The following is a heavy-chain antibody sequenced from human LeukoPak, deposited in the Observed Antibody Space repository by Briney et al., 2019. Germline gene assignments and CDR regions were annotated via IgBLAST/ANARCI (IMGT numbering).Heavy chain of an antibody. V-gene: IGHV1-2*02. CDR2: INSNSGGT. Sequence: GASVKVSCKASGYTLTGHYIHWMRQAPGQGLEWMGWINSNSGGTSYAQKFQGRVTLTRDTPTRTAFMELNRLTSDDTAVYYCARTSIAARRADFDYWGQGTVVTVSS. J-gene: IGHJ4*02. CDR1: GYTLTGHY. D-gene: IGHD6-6*01. CDR3: ARTSIAARRADFDY.